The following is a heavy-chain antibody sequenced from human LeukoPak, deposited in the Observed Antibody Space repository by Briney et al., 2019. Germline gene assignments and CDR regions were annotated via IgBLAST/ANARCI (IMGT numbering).Heavy chain of an antibody. D-gene: IGHD6-6*01. CDR3: ARVYIAARRGFDY. CDR2: VNHSGST. CDR1: GGSFSGYY. Sequence: SETLSLTCAVYGGSFSGYYWSWIRQPPGKGLEWIGEVNHSGSTNYNPSPKSRVTISVDTSKNQFSLKLSSVTAADTAVYYCARVYIAARRGFDYWGQGTLVTVSS. V-gene: IGHV4-34*01. J-gene: IGHJ4*02.